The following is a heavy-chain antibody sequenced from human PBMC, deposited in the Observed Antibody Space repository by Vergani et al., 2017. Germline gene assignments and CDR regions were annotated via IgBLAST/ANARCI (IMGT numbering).Heavy chain of an antibody. CDR1: GASVNSYY. CDR2: IHTSGST. V-gene: IGHV4-4*07. D-gene: IGHD2-15*01. J-gene: IGHJ4*02. Sequence: QVQLQESGPGLVKPSETLSLTCTVSGASVNSYYWSWIRQPAGKGLEWIGRIHTSGSTNYNPSLKSRVTMSEDTSKNQFSLNLTSVTAADTAVYFCARGSCLGGSCYKPLFDYWGQGTLVTVSS. CDR3: ARGSCLGGSCYKPLFDY.